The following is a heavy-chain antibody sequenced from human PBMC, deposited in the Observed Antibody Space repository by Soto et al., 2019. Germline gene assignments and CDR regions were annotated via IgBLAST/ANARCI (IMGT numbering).Heavy chain of an antibody. J-gene: IGHJ4*02. Sequence: GGSLRLSCAASGFTFSSYSMNWVRQAPGKGLEWVSSISSSSSYIYYADSVKGRFTISRDNAKNSLYLQMNSLRAEDTAVYYCARERIAAAGFVPFDYWGKGTLVTVSS. CDR1: GFTFSSYS. V-gene: IGHV3-21*01. D-gene: IGHD6-13*01. CDR2: ISSSSSYI. CDR3: ARERIAAAGFVPFDY.